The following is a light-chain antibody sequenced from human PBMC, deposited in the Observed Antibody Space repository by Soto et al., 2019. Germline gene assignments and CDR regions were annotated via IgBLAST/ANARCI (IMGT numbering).Light chain of an antibody. Sequence: QSVLTQPASVSGSPGQSITISCTGTSSDVGGYNYVSWYQQHPGKAPKLMIYEVSNRPSGVSNLFSGSKSGNAASLTISGLQAEDEDDYYCSSYTSSSTLEFGGGTKLTVL. V-gene: IGLV2-14*01. J-gene: IGLJ3*02. CDR2: EVS. CDR3: SSYTSSSTLE. CDR1: SSDVGGYNY.